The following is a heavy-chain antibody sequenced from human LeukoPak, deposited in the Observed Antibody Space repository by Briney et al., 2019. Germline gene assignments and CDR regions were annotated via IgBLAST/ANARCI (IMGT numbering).Heavy chain of an antibody. D-gene: IGHD6-19*01. CDR3: VRDRVGKSSGWYAIVY. CDR2: IYSGGST. V-gene: IGHV3-53*01. J-gene: IGHJ4*02. Sequence: PGGSLRLSCAASGFTVSSNYMSWVRQAPGKGLEWVSVIYSGGSTYYADSVKGRFTISRDNSKNTLYLQMNSLRAEDTAVYYCVRDRVGKSSGWYAIVYWGQGTLVTVSS. CDR1: GFTVSSNY.